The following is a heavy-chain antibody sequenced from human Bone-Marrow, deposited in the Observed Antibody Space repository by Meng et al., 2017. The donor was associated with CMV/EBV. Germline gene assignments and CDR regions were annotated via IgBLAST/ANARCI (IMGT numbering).Heavy chain of an antibody. D-gene: IGHD1-26*01. J-gene: IGHJ6*01. Sequence: SETLSLTCAVYGGSFSGYYWSWIRQPPGKGLEWIGEINHSGSTNYNPSLKSRVTISVDTSKNQFSLKLSSVTAADTAVYYCARGRRSGSYFFYYGMDVWGQGPTVTVYS. V-gene: IGHV4-34*01. CDR2: INHSGST. CDR1: GGSFSGYY. CDR3: ARGRRSGSYFFYYGMDV.